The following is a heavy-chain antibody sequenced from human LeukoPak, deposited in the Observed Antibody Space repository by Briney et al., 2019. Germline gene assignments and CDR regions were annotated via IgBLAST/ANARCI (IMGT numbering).Heavy chain of an antibody. CDR3: AKDRRVGATNYFDY. CDR1: GFTFSSYG. Sequence: GGSLRLSCAASGFTFSSYGMSWVRQAPGKGLEWVSAITGSGGSTYYADSVKGRFTISRDNSRNTLYLQMNNLRVEDTAVYYCAKDRRVGATNYFDYWGQGTLVTVSS. CDR2: ITGSGGST. J-gene: IGHJ4*02. V-gene: IGHV3-23*01. D-gene: IGHD1-26*01.